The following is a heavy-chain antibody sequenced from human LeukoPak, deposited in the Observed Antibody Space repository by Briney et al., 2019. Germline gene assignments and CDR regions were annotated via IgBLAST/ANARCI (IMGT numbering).Heavy chain of an antibody. Sequence: ASVKVSCKASGYTFTSYGISWVRQAPGQGLEWMAWINAYKGAIKYAQKFQDRVSLTTDTSTNTAYMELRSLRSDDTAVYFCARGDHVDIVSTISYFGMDVWGQGTTVTVSS. J-gene: IGHJ6*02. CDR2: INAYKGAI. D-gene: IGHD5/OR15-5a*01. CDR3: ARGDHVDIVSTISYFGMDV. V-gene: IGHV1-18*01. CDR1: GYTFTSYG.